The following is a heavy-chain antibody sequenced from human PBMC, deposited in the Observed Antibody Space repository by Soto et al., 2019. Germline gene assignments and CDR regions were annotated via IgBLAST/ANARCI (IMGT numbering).Heavy chain of an antibody. V-gene: IGHV3-23*01. J-gene: IGHJ3*02. Sequence: GGSLRLSCAASGFTFSSYAMSWVRQAPGKGLEWVSAISGSGGSTYYADSVKGRFTISRDNSKNTLYLQMNSLRAEDTAVYYCAKGSIAAAGGRGAFDIWGQGTMVTVSS. D-gene: IGHD6-13*01. CDR1: GFTFSSYA. CDR2: ISGSGGST. CDR3: AKGSIAAAGGRGAFDI.